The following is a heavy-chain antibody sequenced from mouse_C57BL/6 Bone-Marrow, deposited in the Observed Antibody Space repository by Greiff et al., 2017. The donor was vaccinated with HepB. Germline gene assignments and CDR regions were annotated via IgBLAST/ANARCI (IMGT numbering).Heavy chain of an antibody. J-gene: IGHJ2*01. CDR1: GFTFSSYG. CDR3: ARLDSAGYVDY. CDR2: ISSGGSYT. Sequence: EVMLVESGGDLVKPGGSLKLSCAASGFTFSSYGMSWVRQTPDKRLEWVATISSGGSYTYYPDSVKGRFTISRDNAKNTLYLQMSSLKSEDTAMYYCARLDSAGYVDYWGQDTTLTVSS. D-gene: IGHD3-2*02. V-gene: IGHV5-6*01.